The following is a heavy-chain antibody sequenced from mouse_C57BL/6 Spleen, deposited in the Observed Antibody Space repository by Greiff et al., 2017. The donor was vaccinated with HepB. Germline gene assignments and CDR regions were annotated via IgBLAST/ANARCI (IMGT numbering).Heavy chain of an antibody. Sequence: QVQLQQSGAELVKPGASVKLSCKASGYTFTSYWMQWVKQRPGQGLEWIGEIDPSDSYTNYNQKFKGKAKLTVDTSSSTAYMQLSSLTSEDSAVYYCARLGNPYYFDYWGQGTTLTVSS. CDR1: GYTFTSYW. J-gene: IGHJ2*01. V-gene: IGHV1-50*01. D-gene: IGHD2-1*01. CDR3: ARLGNPYYFDY. CDR2: IDPSDSYT.